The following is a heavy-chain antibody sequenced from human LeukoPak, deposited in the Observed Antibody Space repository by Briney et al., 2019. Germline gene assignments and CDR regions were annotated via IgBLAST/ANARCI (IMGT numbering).Heavy chain of an antibody. CDR2: IIPMFGTA. CDR3: ARDVLDYYDRSGYVT. J-gene: IGHJ5*02. V-gene: IGHV1-69*06. Sequence: SVKVSCKASGYTFTSYYMHWVRQAPGQGPEWMGGIIPMFGTANYAQKFQGRVTISADKSTSTAFMELSSLRSDDTAVYYCARDVLDYYDRSGYVTWGQGTLVTVSS. CDR1: GYTFTSYY. D-gene: IGHD3-22*01.